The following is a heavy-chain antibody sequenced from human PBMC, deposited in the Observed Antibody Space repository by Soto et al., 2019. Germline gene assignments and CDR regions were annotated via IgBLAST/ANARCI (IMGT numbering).Heavy chain of an antibody. J-gene: IGHJ4*02. CDR1: GYAFTTYG. Sequence: QVHLVQSGAEVKKPGASVKVSCQASGYAFTTYGITWVRQAPGQGLEWMGWISAHNGNTNYAQKLQGRVTVTRDTSTSPAYMELRRLRSDDTAVYYCARGRYGDYWGQGALVTVSS. V-gene: IGHV1-18*01. CDR2: ISAHNGNT. D-gene: IGHD1-1*01. CDR3: ARGRYGDY.